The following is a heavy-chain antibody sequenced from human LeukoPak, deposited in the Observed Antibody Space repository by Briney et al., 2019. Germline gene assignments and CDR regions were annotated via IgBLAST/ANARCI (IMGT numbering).Heavy chain of an antibody. CDR3: NYYYYGMDV. CDR2: INHSGST. J-gene: IGHJ6*02. CDR1: GGSFSGYY. V-gene: IGHV4-34*01. Sequence: PSETLSLTCAVYGGSFSGYYWSWIRQPPGKGLEWTGEINHSGSTNYNPSLKSRVTISVDTSKDQFSLKLSSVTAADTAVYYCNYYYYGMDVWGQGTTVTVSS.